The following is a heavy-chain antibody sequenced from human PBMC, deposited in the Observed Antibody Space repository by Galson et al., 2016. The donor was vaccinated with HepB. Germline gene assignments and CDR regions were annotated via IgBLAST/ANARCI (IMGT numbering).Heavy chain of an antibody. CDR3: ARAPLRISIFGVVGGEAFDI. CDR1: EFTFSSYS. CDR2: ISTISSGRDYI. D-gene: IGHD3-3*01. Sequence: SLRLSCAASEFTFSSYSMKWVRQAPGKGLEWVSSISTISSGRDYIYYAGSVKGRFTISRDNAKNSPYLQMNSLRAEDTAVYYCARAPLRISIFGVVGGEAFDIWGQGTMVTVSS. V-gene: IGHV3-21*01. J-gene: IGHJ3*02.